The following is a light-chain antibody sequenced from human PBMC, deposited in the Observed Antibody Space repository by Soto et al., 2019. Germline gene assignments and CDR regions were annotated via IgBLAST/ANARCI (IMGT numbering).Light chain of an antibody. CDR3: QHYNSYSEA. Sequence: DIQMTQSPSTLSGSVGDRVTITCRASQTISSWLARYQQKPGKAPKLLIYKASTLKSGVPSRFSGSGSGTEFTLTLSSLQPDDFATYYCQHYNSYSEAFGQGTKVDVK. CDR2: KAS. CDR1: QTISSW. J-gene: IGKJ1*01. V-gene: IGKV1-5*03.